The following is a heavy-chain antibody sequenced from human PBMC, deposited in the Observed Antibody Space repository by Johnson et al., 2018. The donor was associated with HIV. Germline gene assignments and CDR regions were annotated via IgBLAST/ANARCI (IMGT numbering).Heavy chain of an antibody. V-gene: IGHV3-30*03. CDR2: ISYDGSNK. Sequence: QVLLVESGGGVVQPGQSLRLSCAASGLTFSSYGMHWVRQAPGKGLEWVALISYDGSNKYYADSVKGRFTISRDNSKNTLYLQMNSLRAEDTAGYYCARQYRNSGSRTGAFDIWGQGTMVTVSS. D-gene: IGHD1-26*01. CDR1: GLTFSSYG. J-gene: IGHJ3*02. CDR3: ARQYRNSGSRTGAFDI.